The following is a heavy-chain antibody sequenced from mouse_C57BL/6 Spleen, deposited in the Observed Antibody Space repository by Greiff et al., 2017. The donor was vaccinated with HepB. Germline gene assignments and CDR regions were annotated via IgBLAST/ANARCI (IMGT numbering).Heavy chain of an antibody. V-gene: IGHV5-9-1*02. CDR1: GFTFSSYA. CDR2: ISSGGDYI. D-gene: IGHD1-1*01. J-gene: IGHJ4*01. CDR3: TRETTVVRGAMDY. Sequence: EVNVVESGEGLVKPGGSLKLSCAASGFTFSSYAMSWVRQTPEKRLEWVAYISSGGDYIYYADTVKGRFTISRDNARNTLYLQMSSLKSEDTAMYYCTRETTVVRGAMDYWGQGTSVTVSS.